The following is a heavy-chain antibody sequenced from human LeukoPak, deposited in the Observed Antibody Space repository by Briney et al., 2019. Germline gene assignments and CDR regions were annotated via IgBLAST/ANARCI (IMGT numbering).Heavy chain of an antibody. CDR1: GYTFTSYY. Sequence: ASVKVSCKASGYTFTSYYMHWVRQAPGQGLEWMGIINPSGGSTSYAQKFQGRVTMTRDMSTSTVYMELSSLRSEDTAVYYCARDDIAARDFDYWGQGTLVTVSS. J-gene: IGHJ4*02. CDR2: INPSGGST. V-gene: IGHV1-46*01. CDR3: ARDDIAARDFDY. D-gene: IGHD6-6*01.